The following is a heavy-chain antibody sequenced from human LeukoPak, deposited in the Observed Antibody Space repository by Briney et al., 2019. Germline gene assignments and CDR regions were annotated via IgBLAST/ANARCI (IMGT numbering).Heavy chain of an antibody. J-gene: IGHJ6*03. CDR1: GYTFTGYY. Sequence: ASVKVSCKASGYTFTGYYMHWVRQAPGQGLEWMGWINPNSGGTNYAQKFQGRVTMTRDTSISTAYMELSRLRSDDTAVYYCARDATISGYYYYMDVWGKGTTVSVSS. D-gene: IGHD3-3*01. CDR2: INPNSGGT. CDR3: ARDATISGYYYYMDV. V-gene: IGHV1-2*02.